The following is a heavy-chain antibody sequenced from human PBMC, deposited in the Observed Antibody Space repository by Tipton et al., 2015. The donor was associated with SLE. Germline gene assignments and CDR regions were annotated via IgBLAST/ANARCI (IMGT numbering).Heavy chain of an antibody. CDR2: MNPNSGNT. CDR1: GNTFTTYD. D-gene: IGHD6-19*01. J-gene: IGHJ4*02. CDR3: ANLAVTGQDY. V-gene: IGHV1-8*01. Sequence: QSGAEVKKPGASVKVSCKASGNTFTTYDINWARQATGQGLEWMGWMNPNSGNTGYAQKFQGRVAMTRNTSISTAYMELSSLTSEDTAVYFCANLAVTGQDYWGQGTLVTVSS.